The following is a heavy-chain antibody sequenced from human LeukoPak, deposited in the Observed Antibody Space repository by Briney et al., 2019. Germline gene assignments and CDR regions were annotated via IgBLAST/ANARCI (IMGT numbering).Heavy chain of an antibody. CDR2: IYYTGNT. V-gene: IGHV4-59*01. Sequence: SETPSLTCTVSGGSISSFYWSWIRQPPGNGLEWIGYIYYTGNTYYNPSLKSRVSTSVDTSKNQFSLKLTSVTAADTAVYYCARQQQLVFNFQRYGWFDPWGQGTLVTVSS. J-gene: IGHJ5*02. CDR1: GGSISSFY. CDR3: ARQQQLVFNFQRYGWFDP. D-gene: IGHD6-13*01.